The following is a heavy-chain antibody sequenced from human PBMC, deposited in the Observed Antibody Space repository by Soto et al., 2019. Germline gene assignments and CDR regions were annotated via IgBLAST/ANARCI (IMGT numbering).Heavy chain of an antibody. J-gene: IGHJ2*01. CDR2: IYYSGST. V-gene: IGHV4-39*01. CDR1: GGSISSSSYY. D-gene: IGHD2-15*01. CDR3: ARQSGYCSGGSCYSGYFDL. Sequence: QLQLQESGPGLVKPSETLSLTCTVSGGSISSSSYYWGWIRQPPGKGLEWIGSIYYSGSTYYNPSLKSRVPIPVDTSKNQFSPKLSSVTAADKAVYYCARQSGYCSGGSCYSGYFDLWGRGTLVTVSS.